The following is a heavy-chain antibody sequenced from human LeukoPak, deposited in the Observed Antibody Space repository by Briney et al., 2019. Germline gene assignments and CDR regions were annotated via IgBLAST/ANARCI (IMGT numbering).Heavy chain of an antibody. J-gene: IGHJ4*02. D-gene: IGHD6-19*01. Sequence: SVKVSCKASGYAFKKYAISWVRQAPGQGLEWLGCISTYNGDTNYAQNFKGRVTMTTDTSTSTAYMELRSLRSDDTAVYYCTRDPSNSSGWYIYFDYWGQGALVTVSS. CDR2: ISTYNGDT. V-gene: IGHV1-18*01. CDR1: GYAFKKYA. CDR3: TRDPSNSSGWYIYFDY.